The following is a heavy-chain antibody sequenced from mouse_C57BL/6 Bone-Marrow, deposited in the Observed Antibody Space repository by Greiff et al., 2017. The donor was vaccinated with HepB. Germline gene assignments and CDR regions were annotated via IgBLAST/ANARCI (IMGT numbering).Heavy chain of an antibody. CDR2: INPNNGGT. V-gene: IGHV1-26*01. Sequence: EVKLQQSGPELVKPGASVKISCKASGYTFTDYYMNWVKQSHGKSLEWIGDINPNNGGTSYNQKFKGKATLTVDKSSSTAYLELRSLTSEDSAVYYCAISLYYYGSSYWYFDVWGTGTTVTVSS. CDR3: AISLYYYGSSYWYFDV. J-gene: IGHJ1*03. D-gene: IGHD1-1*01. CDR1: GYTFTDYY.